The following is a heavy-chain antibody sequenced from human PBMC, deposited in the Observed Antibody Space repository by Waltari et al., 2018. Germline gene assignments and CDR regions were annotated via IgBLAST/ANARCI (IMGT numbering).Heavy chain of an antibody. CDR3: ARHRDPGHSFDI. Sequence: QFRLQQWGAGLLYPSETLSLTCPASGASLSGHWWSWIRNPPGKGLQWIGEISERGYTYYKPSLQSRVAISIDMSKNQFSLTMTSVTAADTALYYCARHRDPGHSFDIWGQGTVTVSA. D-gene: IGHD2-21*01. J-gene: IGHJ3*02. CDR2: ISERGYT. V-gene: IGHV4-34*01. CDR1: GASLSGHW.